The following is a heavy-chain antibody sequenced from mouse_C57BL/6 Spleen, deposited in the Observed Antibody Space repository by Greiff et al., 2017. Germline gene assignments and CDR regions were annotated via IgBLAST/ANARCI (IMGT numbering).Heavy chain of an antibody. CDR1: GYSFTGYY. V-gene: IGHV1-42*01. CDR3: ARKDSNYDYYAMDY. J-gene: IGHJ4*01. CDR2: INPSTGGT. D-gene: IGHD2-5*01. Sequence: EVQLQESGPELVKPGASVKISCKASGYSFTGYYMNWVKQSPEKSLEWIGEINPSTGGTTYNQKFKAKATLTVYKSSSTAYMQLKRLTSENCTIYYCARKDSNYDYYAMDYGGQGTSVTVSS.